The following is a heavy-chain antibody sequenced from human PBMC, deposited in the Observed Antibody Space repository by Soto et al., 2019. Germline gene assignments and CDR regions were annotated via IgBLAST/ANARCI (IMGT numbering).Heavy chain of an antibody. Sequence: QVQLVESGGGVVQPGRSLRLSCAASGFTFSSYAMHWVRQAPGKGLEWVAVISYDGSNKYYADSVKGRFTISRDNSKNTLYLQMNSLGAEDTAVYYCARDSTVTTVAGINYWGQGTLVTVSS. D-gene: IGHD4-17*01. V-gene: IGHV3-30-3*01. CDR3: ARDSTVTTVAGINY. CDR1: GFTFSSYA. CDR2: ISYDGSNK. J-gene: IGHJ4*02.